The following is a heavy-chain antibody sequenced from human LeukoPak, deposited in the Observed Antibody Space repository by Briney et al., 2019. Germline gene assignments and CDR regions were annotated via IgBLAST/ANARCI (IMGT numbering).Heavy chain of an antibody. CDR3: ARDSYYGDSRSLHFDF. CDR2: INPNSGGT. J-gene: IGHJ4*02. CDR1: GYIFTGHY. Sequence: GASVKVSCKASGYIFTGHYMHWVRQAPGQGLEWMGWINPNSGGTNYAQKFQGRVTMTRDTSISTAYMELNRLRSDDTAVYYCARDSYYGDSRSLHFDFWGQGALVTVSS. V-gene: IGHV1-2*02. D-gene: IGHD4-17*01.